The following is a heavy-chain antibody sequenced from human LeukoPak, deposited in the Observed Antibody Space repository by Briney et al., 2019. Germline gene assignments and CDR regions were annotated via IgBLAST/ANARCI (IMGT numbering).Heavy chain of an antibody. CDR2: IKQDGSDK. J-gene: IGHJ4*02. V-gene: IGHV3-7*01. CDR3: ARVLPVASRDY. Sequence: PGGSLRLSCAASGFTFSTYWMSWVRQAPGKGLEWVANIKQDGSDKFYVDSVKGRFTISRDNAKNSMYLQMSSLRAEDTAIYYCARVLPVASRDYRGQGTLVTVSS. D-gene: IGHD2-2*01. CDR1: GFTFSTYW.